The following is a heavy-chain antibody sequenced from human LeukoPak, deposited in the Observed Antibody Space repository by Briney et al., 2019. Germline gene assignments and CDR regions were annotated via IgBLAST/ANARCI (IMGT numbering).Heavy chain of an antibody. V-gene: IGHV3-74*01. CDR2: INSDGTIT. J-gene: IGHJ4*02. CDR3: ARPGVGFDY. CDR1: GFTFTSYW. Sequence: GGSLRLSCAASGFTFTSYWMHWVRQAPGKGLVWLSHINSDGTITSYADSLEGRFTISRDNAKNTVYLQMNSLRAEDTAVYYCARPGVGFDYWGQGALVTVSS.